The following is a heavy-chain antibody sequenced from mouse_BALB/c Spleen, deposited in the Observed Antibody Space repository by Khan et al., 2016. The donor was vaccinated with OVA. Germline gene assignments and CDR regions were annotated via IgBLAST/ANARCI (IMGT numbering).Heavy chain of an antibody. D-gene: IGHD1-1*01. J-gene: IGHJ3*01. Sequence: VQLQQSGAELAKPGASVKMSCKASGYTFTSYWMHWVKQRPGQGLEWIGYINPSTGYTEYNQRFKDKATLTADKSSSTAYMQLSSLTSDESAVYYWANHGSSSAWLTYWGQGTLVTVSA. CDR3: ANHGSSSAWLTY. V-gene: IGHV1-7*01. CDR2: INPSTGYT. CDR1: GYTFTSYW.